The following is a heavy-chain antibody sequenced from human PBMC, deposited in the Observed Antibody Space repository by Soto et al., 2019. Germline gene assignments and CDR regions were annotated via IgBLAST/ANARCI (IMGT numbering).Heavy chain of an antibody. V-gene: IGHV4-30-4*01. J-gene: IGHJ6*02. CDR1: GGSISSGDYY. Sequence: PSETLSLTCTVSGGSISSGDYYWSWIRQPPGKGLEWIGYIYYSGSTYYNPSLKSRVTISVDTSKNQFSLKLSSVTAADTAAYYCARVYSSSWYSYYYYYGMDVWGQGTTVTVSS. CDR3: ARVYSSSWYSYYYYYGMDV. CDR2: IYYSGST. D-gene: IGHD6-13*01.